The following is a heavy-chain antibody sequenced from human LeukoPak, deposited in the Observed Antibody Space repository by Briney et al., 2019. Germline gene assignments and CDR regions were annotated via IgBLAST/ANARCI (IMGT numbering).Heavy chain of an antibody. D-gene: IGHD1-26*01. Sequence: ASVKVSCKASGYTFTNYYIHWVRQAPGHGLQWMGIINPSGGTTTYARRFQGRVAMTRDTATSTVYMELSSLRAEDTAVYYCAKDQWELLSGFDYWGQGTLVTVSS. V-gene: IGHV1-46*01. CDR2: INPSGGTT. CDR3: AKDQWELLSGFDY. CDR1: GYTFTNYY. J-gene: IGHJ4*02.